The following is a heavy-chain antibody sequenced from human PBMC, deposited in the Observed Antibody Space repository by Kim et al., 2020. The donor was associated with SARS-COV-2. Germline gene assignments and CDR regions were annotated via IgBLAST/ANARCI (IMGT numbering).Heavy chain of an antibody. V-gene: IGHV3-21*01. Sequence: GGSLRLSCAASGFTFSSYSMNWVRQAPGKGLEWVSSISSSSSYIYYADSVKGRFTISRDNAKNSLYLQMNSLRAEDTAVYYCAREDGRAPYYYYMDVWGKGTTVTVSS. J-gene: IGHJ6*03. CDR2: ISSSSSYI. CDR1: GFTFSSYS. CDR3: AREDGRAPYYYYMDV.